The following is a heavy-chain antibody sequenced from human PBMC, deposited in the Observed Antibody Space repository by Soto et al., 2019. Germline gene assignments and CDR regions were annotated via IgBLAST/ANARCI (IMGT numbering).Heavy chain of an antibody. Sequence: QVQLQESGPGLVKPSETLSLTCTVSGGSVSSGSYYWSWIRQPPGKGLEWIGYIYYSGSTNYNPTLKTRVTISVDTSKNQFSLKLSSVTAADTAVYYCAPSVSAAMVWFDPWGQGTLVTVSS. J-gene: IGHJ5*02. V-gene: IGHV4-61*01. CDR2: IYYSGST. CDR3: APSVSAAMVWFDP. CDR1: GGSVSSGSYY. D-gene: IGHD2-2*01.